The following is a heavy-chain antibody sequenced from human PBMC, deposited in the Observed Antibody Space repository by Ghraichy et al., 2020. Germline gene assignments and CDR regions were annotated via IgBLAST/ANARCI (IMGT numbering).Heavy chain of an antibody. CDR1: GFTFSSYA. V-gene: IGHV3-64*02. CDR2: VTSNGGST. J-gene: IGHJ4*02. CDR3: ARARRQGGYKYYFDY. Sequence: GGSLRLSCAASGFTFSSYAMHWVRQAPGKGLEYVSAVTSNGGSTYYADSVKGRFTISRDDSKNTLYLQMGSLRAEDMAVYYCARARRQGGYKYYFDYWGQGTLVIVSS. D-gene: IGHD5-12*01.